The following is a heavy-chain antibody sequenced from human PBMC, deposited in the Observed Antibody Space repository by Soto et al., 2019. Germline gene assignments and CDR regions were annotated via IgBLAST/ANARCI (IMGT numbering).Heavy chain of an antibody. D-gene: IGHD3-22*01. Sequence: GGSLRLSCAASGFTFSSYGMHWVRQAPGKGLEWVAVIWYDGSNKYYADSVKGRFTISRDNSKNTLYLQMNSLRAEDTAVYYCARDSDYYYDSSGLYGMDVWGQGTTVTVSS. CDR3: ARDSDYYYDSSGLYGMDV. CDR2: IWYDGSNK. V-gene: IGHV3-33*01. J-gene: IGHJ6*02. CDR1: GFTFSSYG.